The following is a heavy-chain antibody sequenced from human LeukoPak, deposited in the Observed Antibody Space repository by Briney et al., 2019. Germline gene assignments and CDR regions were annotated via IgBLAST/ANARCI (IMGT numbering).Heavy chain of an antibody. V-gene: IGHV1-46*01. CDR3: AAEWELLSFQR. D-gene: IGHD1-26*01. CDR2: INPSGGST. CDR1: GYTFTSYY. J-gene: IGHJ1*01. Sequence: ASVRVSCKASGYTFTSYYMHWVRQAPGQGLEWMGIINPSGGSTSYAQKFQGRVTMTRDTSTSTVYMELSSLRSEDTAVYYCAAEWELLSFQRWGQGTLVTVSS.